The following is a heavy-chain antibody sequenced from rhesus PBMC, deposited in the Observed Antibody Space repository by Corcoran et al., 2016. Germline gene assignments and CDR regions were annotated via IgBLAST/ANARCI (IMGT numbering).Heavy chain of an antibody. CDR3: ARGSGSFDY. CDR2: IRNKANGGTA. Sequence: EVRLVESGGGLVQPGGSLRLSCAASGFTFSDYYMSWVRQAPGKGPGWVGFIRNKANGGTAEYPASVKGRLTISRDDSKSIASLQMNSLKTEDTAVYYCARGSGSFDYWGQGVLVTVSS. J-gene: IGHJ4*01. CDR1: GFTFSDYY. V-gene: IGHV3-116*02. D-gene: IGHD6-25*01.